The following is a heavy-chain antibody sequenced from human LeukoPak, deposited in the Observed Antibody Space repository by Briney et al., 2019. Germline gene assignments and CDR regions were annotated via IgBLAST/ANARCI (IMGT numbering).Heavy chain of an antibody. CDR2: ISGSGGST. J-gene: IGHJ3*02. Sequence: ETLSLTCTVSGDSINSNNYYWGWIRQPPGKGLEWVSAISGSGGSTYYADSVKGRFTISRDNSKNTLYLQMNSLRAEDTAVYYCAKMGRGAAFDIWGQGTMVTVSS. D-gene: IGHD3-10*01. CDR3: AKMGRGAAFDI. V-gene: IGHV3-23*01. CDR1: GDSINSNNYY.